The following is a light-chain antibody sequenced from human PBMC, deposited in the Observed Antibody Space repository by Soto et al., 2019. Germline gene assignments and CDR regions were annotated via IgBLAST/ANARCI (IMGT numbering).Light chain of an antibody. V-gene: IGLV1-44*01. J-gene: IGLJ2*01. CDR2: NTY. CDR3: SSYAGSNNFVV. Sequence: QAVVTQPPSASGTPGQRVIISCSGSSSNLGSNSGNWYQQLPGTAPKLLIYNTYQRPLGVPDRFSGSKSGTSASLAISGLQSEDEGDYYCSSYAGSNNFVVFGGGTKLTVL. CDR1: SSNLGSNS.